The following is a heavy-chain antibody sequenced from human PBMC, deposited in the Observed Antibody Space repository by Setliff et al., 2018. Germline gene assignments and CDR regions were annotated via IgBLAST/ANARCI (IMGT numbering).Heavy chain of an antibody. CDR1: GFTFSSYG. D-gene: IGHD2-21*02. V-gene: IGHV3-30*03. CDR3: PRGGDAFDI. J-gene: IGHJ3*02. CDR2: ISYDGSNK. Sequence: PGGSLRLSCAASGFTFSSYGMHWVRQAPGKGLEWVAVISYDGSNKYYADSVKGRFTTSRDNSKNTLYLQMNSLRAEDTAVYYCPRGGDAFDIWGQGTMVTVSS.